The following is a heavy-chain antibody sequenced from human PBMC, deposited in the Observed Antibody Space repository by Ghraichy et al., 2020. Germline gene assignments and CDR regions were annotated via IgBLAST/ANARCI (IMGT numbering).Heavy chain of an antibody. V-gene: IGHV1-46*03. D-gene: IGHD1-26*01. CDR2: INPGGRSP. CDR1: EYTFTSYY. CDR3: ARLAESGSYDY. J-gene: IGHJ4*02. Sequence: ASVKVSCKASEYTFTSYYIHWVRHAPGQGLEWMGVINPGGRSPSYAQKFQGRVTMTRDTSTSTIYMELSSLRSEDTAVYYCARLAESGSYDYWGQGTLVTVSS.